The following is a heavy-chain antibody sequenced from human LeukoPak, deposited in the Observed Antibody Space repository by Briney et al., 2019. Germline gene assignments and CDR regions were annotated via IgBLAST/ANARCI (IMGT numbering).Heavy chain of an antibody. J-gene: IGHJ4*02. D-gene: IGHD3-10*01. V-gene: IGHV3-15*01. Sequence: GGSLRLSCAASGFTFSNAWMSWVRQAPEKGLEWVGRIKSKTDGGTTDYAAPVKGRFTISRDDSKNTLYLQMNSLKTEDTAVYYCTTPLSHRGRVLWFGGNYWGQGTLVTVSS. CDR1: GFTFSNAW. CDR3: TTPLSHRGRVLWFGGNY. CDR2: IKSKTDGGTT.